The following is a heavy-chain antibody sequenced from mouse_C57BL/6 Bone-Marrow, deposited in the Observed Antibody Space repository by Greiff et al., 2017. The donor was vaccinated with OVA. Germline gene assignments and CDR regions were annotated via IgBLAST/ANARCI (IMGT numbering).Heavy chain of an antibody. V-gene: IGHV1-62-2*01. J-gene: IGHJ3*01. CDR1: GYTFTEYT. CDR2: FYPGSGSI. D-gene: IGHD1-1*01. Sequence: QVQLKESGAELVKPGASVKLSCKASGYTFTEYTIHWVKQRSGQGLEWIGWFYPGSGSIKYNEKFKSKATLTVDKSSSTAYMQLSSLTSEDSAVYYCAREDGSSPAWFAYWGQGTLVTVSA. CDR3: AREDGSSPAWFAY.